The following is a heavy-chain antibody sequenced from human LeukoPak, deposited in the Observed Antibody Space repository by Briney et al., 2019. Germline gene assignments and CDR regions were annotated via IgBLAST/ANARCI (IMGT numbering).Heavy chain of an antibody. V-gene: IGHV4-61*05. CDR1: GGSIRTTSSY. CDR2: IYYSGST. CDR3: ARHPGSSAYYHYYFDY. Sequence: SETLSLTCTVSGGSIRTTSSYWGWIRQPPGKGLEWIGFIYYSGSTNYNPSLKSRVTISVDTSKNQFSLKLSSVTAADTAVYYCARHPGSSAYYHYYFDYWGQGTLVTVSS. J-gene: IGHJ4*02. D-gene: IGHD3-22*01.